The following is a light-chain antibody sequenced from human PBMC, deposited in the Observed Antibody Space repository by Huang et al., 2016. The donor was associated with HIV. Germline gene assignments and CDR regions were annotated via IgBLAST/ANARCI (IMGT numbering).Light chain of an antibody. Sequence: HLTQSPPSLSASVGDSVFIPCRASKDIGTSLAWYQQRTGRAPKLLISGASTLQTGVPSLFSGDSARTYFPLFINDLQPEDFATYYCQQLHAYPITFGQGTRLDIK. CDR1: KDIGTS. CDR2: GAS. V-gene: IGKV1-13*02. CDR3: QQLHAYPIT. J-gene: IGKJ5*01.